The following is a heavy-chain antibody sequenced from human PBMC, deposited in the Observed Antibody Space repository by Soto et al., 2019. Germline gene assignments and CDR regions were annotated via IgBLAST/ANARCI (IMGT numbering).Heavy chain of an antibody. V-gene: IGHV3-15*07. J-gene: IGHJ4*01. CDR1: GFACDNAW. CDR2: IKSKTDGGTT. Sequence: EVQLVESGGCLVKPGGSLRLSCAASGFACDNAWINWVRQAPGKGLEWVGRIKSKTDGGTTDFAAPVRGRFAISRDDSENMVSMQMKSLKTEDSAVYYCTTASYITMIVVRFVYCGHGTLVTVSS. D-gene: IGHD3-22*01. CDR3: TTASYITMIVVRFVY.